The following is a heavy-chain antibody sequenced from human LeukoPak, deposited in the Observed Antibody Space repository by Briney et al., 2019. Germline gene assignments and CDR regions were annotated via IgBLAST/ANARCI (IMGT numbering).Heavy chain of an antibody. CDR2: ISSSGSTI. J-gene: IGHJ6*04. V-gene: IGHV3-48*03. D-gene: IGHD3-10*02. Sequence: GGSLRLSCAASGFTFSSYEMNWVRQAPGKGLEWVSYISSSGSTIYYADSVKGRFTTSRDDAKNSLYLQMNSLRAEDTAVYYCAELGITMIGGVWGKGTTVTISS. CDR3: AELGITMIGGV. CDR1: GFTFSSYE.